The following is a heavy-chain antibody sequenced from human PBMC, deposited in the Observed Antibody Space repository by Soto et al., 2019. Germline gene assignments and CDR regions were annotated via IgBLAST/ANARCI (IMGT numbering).Heavy chain of an antibody. D-gene: IGHD1-7*01. Sequence: GGSLRLACAASGFTFSIYGMHWVRQAPGKGLEWVAVISYDGSNKYYADSVKGRFTISRDNSKNTLYLQMNSLRAEDTAVYYCAKSRGSNWNYEGFDYWGQGTLVTVSS. CDR2: ISYDGSNK. V-gene: IGHV3-30*18. J-gene: IGHJ4*02. CDR1: GFTFSIYG. CDR3: AKSRGSNWNYEGFDY.